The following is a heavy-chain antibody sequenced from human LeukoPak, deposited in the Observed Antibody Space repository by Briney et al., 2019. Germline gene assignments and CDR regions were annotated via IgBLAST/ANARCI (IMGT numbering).Heavy chain of an antibody. CDR1: GFTFSSYA. CDR2: ISGSGGST. V-gene: IGHV3-23*01. Sequence: GGSLRLSCAASGFTFSSYAMSWVRQAPGKGLEWVSAISGSGGSTYYADSVKGRFTISRDNSKNTLYLQMNSLRAEDTAVYYCASLWFGELSVGPFDYWGQGTLVTVSS. D-gene: IGHD3-10*01. CDR3: ASLWFGELSVGPFDY. J-gene: IGHJ4*02.